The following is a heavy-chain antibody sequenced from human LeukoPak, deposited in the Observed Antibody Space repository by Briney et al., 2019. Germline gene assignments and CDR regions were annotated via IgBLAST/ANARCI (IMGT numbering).Heavy chain of an antibody. CDR1: GFTSSSYW. V-gene: IGHV3-7*01. J-gene: IGHJ6*03. CDR2: IKQDGSEK. D-gene: IGHD4-17*01. CDR3: ARDPLTTVTYYYYYMDV. Sequence: SGGSLRLSCAASGFTSSSYWMSWVRQAPGKGLEWVANIKQDGSEKYYVDSVKGRFTISRDNAKNSLYLQMNSLRAEDTAVYYCARDPLTTVTYYYYYMDVWGKGTTVTVSS.